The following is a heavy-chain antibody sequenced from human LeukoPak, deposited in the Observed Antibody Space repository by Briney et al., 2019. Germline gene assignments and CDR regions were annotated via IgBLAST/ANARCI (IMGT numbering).Heavy chain of an antibody. D-gene: IGHD3-16*01. CDR3: AREGDPPGFYYYHHLDV. Sequence: GRSLRLSCAASGFDFSIYAIDWVRQAPGRGLEWVSSISSGSSFQNYADSVKGRFTISRDNAKNSVYLQMNSLRAEDTAVYFCAREGDPPGFYYYHHLDVWGKGTTVTVSS. CDR2: ISSGSSFQ. CDR1: GFDFSIYA. V-gene: IGHV3-21*01. J-gene: IGHJ6*03.